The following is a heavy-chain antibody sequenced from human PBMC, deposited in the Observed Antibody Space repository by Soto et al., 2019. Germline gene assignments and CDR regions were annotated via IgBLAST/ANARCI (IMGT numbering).Heavy chain of an antibody. CDR3: RGYGY. CDR2: IYSGGTT. Sequence: GGSLRLSCAAAGCSVSTSHISWVRQAPGKGLEWVSVIYSGGTTFYADSVKGRFTISRDNSKNTLYLQMNSLRAEDTAVYYCRGYGYWGQGTLVTVSS. J-gene: IGHJ4*02. CDR1: GCSVSTSH. D-gene: IGHD5-12*01. V-gene: IGHV3-53*01.